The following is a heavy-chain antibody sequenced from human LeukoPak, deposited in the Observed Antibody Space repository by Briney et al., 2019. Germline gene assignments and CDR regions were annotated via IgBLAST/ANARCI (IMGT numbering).Heavy chain of an antibody. CDR2: IGAYNGKT. CDR1: GYSFTSYG. J-gene: IGHJ2*01. D-gene: IGHD3-3*01. V-gene: IGHV1-18*01. CDR3: AREYWGLEVGTSNYWYFDL. Sequence: ASVKVSCKASGYSFTSYGISWVRQAPGQGLEWRGWIGAYNGKTEYSQRLQGRVTMTTDTSTSTAYMELRSLRSDDTAVNYCAREYWGLEVGTSNYWYFDLWGRGTLVTVSS.